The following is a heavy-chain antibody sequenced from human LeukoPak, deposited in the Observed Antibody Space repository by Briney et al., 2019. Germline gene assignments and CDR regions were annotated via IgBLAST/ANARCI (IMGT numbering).Heavy chain of an antibody. Sequence: SETLSLTCTVSGGSISSYYGRWIRQPAGKGLGWIWRIYTSGSTNYNPSLERRVNSPVHTSKNQFSLKLSSVTAADTAVYYCARVYGSGSYYNDYSYYYMDVWGKGTTVTLSS. D-gene: IGHD3-10*01. V-gene: IGHV4-4*07. J-gene: IGHJ6*03. CDR3: ARVYGSGSYYNDYSYYYMDV. CDR1: GGSISSYY. CDR2: IYTSGST.